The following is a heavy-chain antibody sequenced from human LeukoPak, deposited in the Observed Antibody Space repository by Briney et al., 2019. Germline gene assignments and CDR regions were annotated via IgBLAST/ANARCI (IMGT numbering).Heavy chain of an antibody. Sequence: PGGSLRLSCAASGFTFSSYAMHWVRQAPGKGLEWVAVISYDGSNKYYADSVKGRFTISRDSSKNTLYLQMNSLRAEDTAVYYCARGGVVLFDYWGQGTLVTVSS. V-gene: IGHV3-30-3*01. CDR3: ARGGVVLFDY. D-gene: IGHD3-3*01. CDR2: ISYDGSNK. CDR1: GFTFSSYA. J-gene: IGHJ4*02.